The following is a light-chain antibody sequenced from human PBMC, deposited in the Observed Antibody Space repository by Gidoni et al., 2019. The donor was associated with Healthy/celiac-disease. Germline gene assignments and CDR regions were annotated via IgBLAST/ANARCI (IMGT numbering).Light chain of an antibody. Sequence: EIVLTQSPGTLSFSPGERATLSCMASQSVSSSYLAWYQQKPGQAPRLLIYGASSRATGIPDRFSGSGSGTDFTLTISRLEPEDFAVYYCQQYGSSPTFXGXTKVEIK. J-gene: IGKJ4*01. V-gene: IGKV3-20*01. CDR2: GAS. CDR3: QQYGSSPT. CDR1: QSVSSSY.